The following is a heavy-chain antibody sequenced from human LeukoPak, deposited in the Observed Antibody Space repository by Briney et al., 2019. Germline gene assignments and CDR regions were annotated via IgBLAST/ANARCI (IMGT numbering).Heavy chain of an antibody. J-gene: IGHJ4*02. V-gene: IGHV5-51*01. CDR1: GYSFTSYW. Sequence: GESLKISCKGSGYSFTSYWIGWVRQMPGKGLEWMAIIYPGDSETKYSPSFQGQVTISADKSISTAYLQWSSLKASDTAMYYCAREHSWTDQGSDYWGQGTLVTVSS. CDR3: AREHSWTDQGSDY. D-gene: IGHD3/OR15-3a*01. CDR2: IYPGDSET.